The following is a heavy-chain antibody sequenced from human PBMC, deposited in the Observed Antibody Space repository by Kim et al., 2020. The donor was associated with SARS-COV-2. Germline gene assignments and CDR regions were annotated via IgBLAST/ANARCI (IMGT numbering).Heavy chain of an antibody. J-gene: IGHJ4*02. D-gene: IGHD3-22*01. CDR3: ARAQSYYYDSSGYYPLGY. Sequence: GGSLRLSCAASGFTFSSYSMNWVRQAPGKGLEWVSSISSSSSYIYYADSVKGRFTISRDNAKNSLYLQMNSLRAEDTAVYYCARAQSYYYDSSGYYPLGYWGQGTLVTVSS. CDR2: ISSSSSYI. V-gene: IGHV3-21*01. CDR1: GFTFSSYS.